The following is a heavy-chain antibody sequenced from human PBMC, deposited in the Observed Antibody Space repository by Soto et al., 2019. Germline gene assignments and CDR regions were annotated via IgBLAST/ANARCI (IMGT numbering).Heavy chain of an antibody. J-gene: IGHJ4*02. V-gene: IGHV3-48*02. CDR3: ARDGFDYYDSSGYPIQIDY. CDR2: ISSSSSTI. Sequence: TGGSLRLSCAASGFTFSSYSMNWVRQAPGKGLEWVSYISSSSSTIYYADSVKGRFTISRDNAKNSLYLQMNSLRDEDTAVYYCARDGFDYYDSSGYPIQIDYWGQGTLVTVSS. CDR1: GFTFSSYS. D-gene: IGHD3-22*01.